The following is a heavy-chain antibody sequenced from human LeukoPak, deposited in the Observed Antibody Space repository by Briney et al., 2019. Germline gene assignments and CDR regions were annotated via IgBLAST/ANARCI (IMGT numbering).Heavy chain of an antibody. V-gene: IGHV4-59*01. CDR3: ARGVPEYYDFWSGYFCYFDY. CDR1: GCSISSYY. J-gene: IGHJ4*02. Sequence: SEALSLTCTVSGCSISSYYWSWIRQPPGKGLEWIGSIYYSGSTNYNPSLKSRVAISADTSKIQFSLKLTSVTAADTAVYYCARGVPEYYDFWSGYFCYFDYWGQGTLVTVSS. D-gene: IGHD3-3*01. CDR2: IYYSGST.